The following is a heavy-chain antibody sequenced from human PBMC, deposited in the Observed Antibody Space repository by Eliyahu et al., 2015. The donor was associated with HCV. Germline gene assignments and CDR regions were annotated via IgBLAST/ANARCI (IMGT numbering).Heavy chain of an antibody. Sequence: QVQLVESGGGVVQPGGSLRPSCAASGFTFSNHPMPWLRQAPGEGLEWVALISYDENNEYYLDSVKGRFTISRDNLKNMVYLQMNSLRAEDTAIYYCARGYTGSCIDKWGQGTLVTVSS. V-gene: IGHV3-30*03. CDR3: ARGYTGSCIDK. CDR2: ISYDENNE. D-gene: IGHD1-26*01. CDR1: GFTFSNHP. J-gene: IGHJ4*02.